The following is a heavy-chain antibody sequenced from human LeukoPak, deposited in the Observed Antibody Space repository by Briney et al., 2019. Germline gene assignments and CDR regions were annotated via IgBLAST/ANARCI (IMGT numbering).Heavy chain of an antibody. J-gene: IGHJ6*02. CDR3: ARDSNYCYDSSGYYSSRYGMDV. CDR1: GFRFRSYS. V-gene: IGHV3-48*01. CDR2: ISGSGITT. Sequence: GGSLRLSCAASGFRFRSYSMSWVRQAPGKGLEWVSDISGSGITTYYADSVKGRFTVSRDNAKNSLYLQMNSLRAEDTAVYYGARDSNYCYDSSGYYSSRYGMDVWGQGTTVTVSS. D-gene: IGHD3-22*01.